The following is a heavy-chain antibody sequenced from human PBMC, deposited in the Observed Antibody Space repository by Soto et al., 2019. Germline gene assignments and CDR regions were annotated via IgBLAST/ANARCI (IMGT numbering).Heavy chain of an antibody. CDR1: GFTFSTYW. V-gene: IGHV3-7*01. D-gene: IGHD2-15*01. Sequence: GGSLRLSCAASGFTFSTYWMTWVRQAPGKGLEWVANIKQDGSEKNYVDSVKGRFTISRDKAKNSLYLQMNSLRAEDTAVYYCAREVGYCSGGSCYFWFDPWGQGTLVTVSS. CDR3: AREVGYCSGGSCYFWFDP. CDR2: IKQDGSEK. J-gene: IGHJ5*02.